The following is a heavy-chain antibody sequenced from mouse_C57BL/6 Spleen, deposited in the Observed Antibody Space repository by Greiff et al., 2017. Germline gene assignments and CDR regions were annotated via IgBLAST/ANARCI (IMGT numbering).Heavy chain of an antibody. J-gene: IGHJ4*01. V-gene: IGHV1-80*01. CDR1: GNAFSSSW. CDR2: IYPGDGDT. Sequence: VQLQQSGAELVKPGASGKISSKASGNAFSSSWWNWLKQRPGKGLGWIGQIYPGDGDTNYNGKFKGKATLTADKSSSTAYMQLSSLTSEDSAVYFCARSGLPSYAMDYWGQGTSVTVSS. CDR3: ARSGLPSYAMDY. D-gene: IGHD3-1*01.